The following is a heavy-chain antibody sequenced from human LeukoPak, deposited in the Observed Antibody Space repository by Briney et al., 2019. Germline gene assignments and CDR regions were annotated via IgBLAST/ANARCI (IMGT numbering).Heavy chain of an antibody. CDR2: IYYSGST. D-gene: IGHD1-26*01. CDR3: ARQVQWDLRAWFDP. V-gene: IGHV4-39*01. CDR1: GGSISSSSYY. Sequence: SETLSLTCTVSGGSISSSSYYWGWIRQPPGKGLEWIGSIYYSGSTYYNPSLKSRVTISVDTSKNQFSLKLSSVTAADTAVYYCARQVQWDLRAWFDPWGQGTLVTVSS. J-gene: IGHJ5*02.